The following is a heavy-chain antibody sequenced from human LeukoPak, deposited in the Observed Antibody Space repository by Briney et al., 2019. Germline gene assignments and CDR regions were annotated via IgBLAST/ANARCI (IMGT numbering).Heavy chain of an antibody. V-gene: IGHV1-2*06. CDR2: INPSSGGT. D-gene: IGHD4-17*01. J-gene: IGHJ1*01. Sequence: ASVKVSCKTSGYTFTGYYMHWVRQAPGQGLEWMGRINPSSGGTNYAQKFQGRVTMTRDTSISTAYMALSRLTSDDTAVYYCARGRTTVTNDFQHWRQGTLVTVSS. CDR3: ARGRTTVTNDFQH. CDR1: GYTFTGYY.